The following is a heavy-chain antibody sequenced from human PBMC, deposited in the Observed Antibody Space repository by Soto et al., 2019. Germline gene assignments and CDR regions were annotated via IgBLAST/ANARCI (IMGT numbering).Heavy chain of an antibody. D-gene: IGHD5-18*01. CDR3: AIGYGYSYGWNYFDY. V-gene: IGHV1-2*02. J-gene: IGHJ4*02. CDR2: INPNSGGT. Sequence: ASVKVSCKASGYTFTGYYMHWVRQAPGQGLEWMGWINPNSGGTNYAQKFQGRVTMTRDTSISPAYMELRGLRSDDTAFYYCAIGYGYSYGWNYFDYWGQGTLVTVSS. CDR1: GYTFTGYY.